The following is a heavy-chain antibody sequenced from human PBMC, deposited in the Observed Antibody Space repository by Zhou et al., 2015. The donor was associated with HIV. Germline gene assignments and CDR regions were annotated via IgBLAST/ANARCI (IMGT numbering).Heavy chain of an antibody. CDR2: IIPMFNRA. V-gene: IGHV1-69*06. Sequence: QVQLVQSGAEVKKPGSSVRVSCQASGGSFSNYAFSWVRQAPGHGLEWMGGIIPMFNRANYAHKFQGRVTITADRSTSTAYMDLRSLKSEDTAMYYCARDRGGATRPDWRYFDLWGRGTLVTVSS. D-gene: IGHD6-6*01. CDR3: ARDRGGATRPDWRYFDL. CDR1: GGSFSNYA. J-gene: IGHJ2*01.